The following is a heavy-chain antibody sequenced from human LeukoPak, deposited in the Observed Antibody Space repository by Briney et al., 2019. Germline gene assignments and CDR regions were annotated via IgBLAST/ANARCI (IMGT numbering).Heavy chain of an antibody. CDR1: GFTVSSNY. V-gene: IGHV3-66*01. D-gene: IGHD6-13*01. CDR2: IYSGGST. J-gene: IGHJ5*02. CDR3: ARELVAAAGRGWFDP. Sequence: GGSLRLSCAASGFTVSSNYMSWVRQAPGKGLEWVSVIYSGGSTYYADSVKGRFTISRDNSKNTLYLQMNSLRAEDTAVYYCARELVAAAGRGWFDPWGQGTLVTVSS.